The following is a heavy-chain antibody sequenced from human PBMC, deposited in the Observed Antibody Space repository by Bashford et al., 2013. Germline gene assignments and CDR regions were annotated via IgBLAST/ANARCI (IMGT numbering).Heavy chain of an antibody. CDR3: ARRFYDSTGYHTPFDS. CDR2: IYPGDSDT. V-gene: IGHV5-51*01. D-gene: IGHD3-22*01. J-gene: IGHJ4*02. Sequence: WVRQMPGKGLEWMGSIYPGDSDTKYSPSFQGQVTMSADKSISVAYLQWGSLKASDTGIYYCARRFYDSTGYHTPFDSWGQGTPVTVSS.